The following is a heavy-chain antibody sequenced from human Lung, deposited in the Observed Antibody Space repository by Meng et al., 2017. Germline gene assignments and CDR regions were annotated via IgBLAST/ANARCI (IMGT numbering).Heavy chain of an antibody. Sequence: EVQLMESGGGLLQPGGSLRLSCAASGFTFTAFSMTWVRQAPGKGLEWVSTISSTGDSTFYPDSVKGRFIVSRDNSKNTLYLQMNSLRAEDTAIYYCAKEAAMASWGQGTLVTVSS. CDR2: ISSTGDST. D-gene: IGHD5-18*01. CDR3: AKEAAMAS. CDR1: GFTFTAFS. V-gene: IGHV3-23*01. J-gene: IGHJ5*02.